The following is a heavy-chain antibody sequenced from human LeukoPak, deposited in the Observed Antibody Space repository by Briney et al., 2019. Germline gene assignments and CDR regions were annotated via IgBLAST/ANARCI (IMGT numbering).Heavy chain of an antibody. Sequence: GGSLRLSCAASGFTFSSHSMNWVRQALGKGLEWVSYISSISSTKYYADSVKGRFTISRDNVKNSLYLQMNSLRDEDTAVYYCARSTTVTTADYFDYWGQGTLVTVSS. V-gene: IGHV3-48*02. CDR3: ARSTTVTTADYFDY. J-gene: IGHJ4*02. D-gene: IGHD4-17*01. CDR2: ISSISSTK. CDR1: GFTFSSHS.